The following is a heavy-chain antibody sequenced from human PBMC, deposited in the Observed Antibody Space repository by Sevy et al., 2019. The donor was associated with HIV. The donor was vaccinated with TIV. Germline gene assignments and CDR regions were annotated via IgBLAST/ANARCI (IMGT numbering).Heavy chain of an antibody. CDR3: AREGRGIAAAGKYYDYYYMDV. V-gene: IGHV3-30-3*01. CDR2: ISYDGSNK. J-gene: IGHJ6*03. CDR1: GFTFSSYA. D-gene: IGHD6-13*01. Sequence: SLKISCAASGFTFSSYAMHWVRQAPGKGLEWVAVISYDGSNKYYADSVKGRFTISRDNSKNTLYLQMNSLRAEDTAVYYCAREGRGIAAAGKYYDYYYMDVWGKGTTVTVSS.